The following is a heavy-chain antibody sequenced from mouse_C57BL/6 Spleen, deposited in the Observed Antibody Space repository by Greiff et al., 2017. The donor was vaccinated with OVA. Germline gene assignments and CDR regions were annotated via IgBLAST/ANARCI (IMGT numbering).Heavy chain of an antibody. D-gene: IGHD2-5*01. J-gene: IGHJ4*01. V-gene: IGHV1-61*01. CDR2: IYPSDSET. CDR3: ARDSNDAMDY. CDR1: GYTFTSYW. Sequence: QVQLQQPGAELVRPGSSVKLSCKASGYTFTSYWMDWVKQRPGQGLEWIGNIYPSDSETHYNQKFKDKATLTVDKSSSTAYMQLSSLTSVDSAVYYCARDSNDAMDYWGQGTSVTVSS.